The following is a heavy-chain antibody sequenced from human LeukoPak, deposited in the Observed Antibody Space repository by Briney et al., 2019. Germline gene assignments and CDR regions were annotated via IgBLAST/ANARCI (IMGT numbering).Heavy chain of an antibody. J-gene: IGHJ4*02. Sequence: GASVKVSCKASGGTFSSYAINWVRQAPGQGLEWMGGIIPIFGTANYAQKFQGRVTITADKSTDTAYMELNSLRSEDTAVYYCARVPIYCGGECYNDYWGQGTLITVSS. CDR3: ARVPIYCGGECYNDY. V-gene: IGHV1-69*06. CDR2: IIPIFGTA. CDR1: GGTFSSYA. D-gene: IGHD2-21*01.